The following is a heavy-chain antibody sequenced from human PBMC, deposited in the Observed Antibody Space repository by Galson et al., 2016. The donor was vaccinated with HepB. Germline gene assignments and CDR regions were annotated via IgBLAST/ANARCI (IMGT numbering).Heavy chain of an antibody. J-gene: IGHJ4*02. CDR1: GFPFSAYA. D-gene: IGHD3-10*01. Sequence: SVKVSCKASGFPFSAYAIHWVRQAPGQSFEWMGWLSAGNGDTGYSPRFQGRLTLTRDASADIAYMDLSALRSGDTAVYYCVRHAHGSGSCDYGGQGTVITVSS. CDR2: LSAGNGDT. CDR3: VRHAHGSGSCDY. V-gene: IGHV1-3*01.